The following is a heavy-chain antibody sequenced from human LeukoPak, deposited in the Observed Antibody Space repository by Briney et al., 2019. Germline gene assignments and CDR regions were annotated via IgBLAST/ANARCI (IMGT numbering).Heavy chain of an antibody. CDR3: VYDGSGYYYY. Sequence: GSLRLSCAASGFTFSSYSMNWIRQPPGKGLEWIGSIYYSGSTYYNPSLKSRVTISVDTSKNQFSLKLSSVTAADTAVYYCVYDGSGYYYYWGQGTLVTVSS. CDR2: IYYSGST. CDR1: GFTFSSYS. D-gene: IGHD3-22*01. J-gene: IGHJ4*02. V-gene: IGHV4-59*05.